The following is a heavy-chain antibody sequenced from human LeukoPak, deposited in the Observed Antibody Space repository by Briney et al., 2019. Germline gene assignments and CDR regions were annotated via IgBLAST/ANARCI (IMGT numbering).Heavy chain of an antibody. Sequence: GGSLRLSCAASGFTFSSYGMSWVRQAPGKGLEWVSAISGSGGTTYYADSVKGRFTISRDNSKNTLYLQMSSLRAEDTALYYCAKDQAGAILYFDYWGQGTLVSASS. CDR2: ISGSGGTT. J-gene: IGHJ4*02. CDR1: GFTFSSYG. CDR3: AKDQAGAILYFDY. V-gene: IGHV3-23*01. D-gene: IGHD1-26*01.